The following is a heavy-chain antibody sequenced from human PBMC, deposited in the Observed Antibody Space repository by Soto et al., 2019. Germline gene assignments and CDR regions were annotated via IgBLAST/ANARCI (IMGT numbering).Heavy chain of an antibody. V-gene: IGHV4-39*01. CDR3: ARMRVYGSGSYSKIPYNWFDP. J-gene: IGHJ5*02. CDR2: IYYSGST. CDR1: GGSISSSSYY. Sequence: SETLSLTCTVSGGSISSSSYYWGWIRQPPGKGLEWIGSIYYSGSTYYNPSLKSRVTISVDTSKNQFSLKLSSVTAADTAVYYCARMRVYGSGSYSKIPYNWFDPWGQGTLVTVSS. D-gene: IGHD3-10*01.